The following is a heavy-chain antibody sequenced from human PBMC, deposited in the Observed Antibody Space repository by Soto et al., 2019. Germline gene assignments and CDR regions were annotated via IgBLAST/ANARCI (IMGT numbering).Heavy chain of an antibody. Sequence: SETLSLTCTVCGGSISSGDYYWSWIRQPPGKGLEWIGYILYSGTTNYNPSLESRLTISVDTSKNQFSLKLTSVTAADTAVYYCARNGALDYWGRGTLVTVSS. CDR3: ARNGALDY. J-gene: IGHJ4*02. CDR2: ILYSGTT. V-gene: IGHV4-30-4*01. CDR1: GGSISSGDYY. D-gene: IGHD2-8*01.